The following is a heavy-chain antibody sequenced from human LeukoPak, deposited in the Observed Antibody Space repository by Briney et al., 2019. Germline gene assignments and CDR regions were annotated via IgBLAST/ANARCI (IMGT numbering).Heavy chain of an antibody. CDR2: IRAKAYGGTP. CDR1: GFTFGNFA. J-gene: IGHJ4*02. V-gene: IGHV3-49*04. D-gene: IGHD2-15*01. Sequence: GRSLRLSCTTPGFTFGNFAMTWVRQAPEKGLEWVGYIRAKAYGGTPEYAPSVKGRFSVSRDDSKSIAYLQMNSLRLEDTAVYYCTRGSGRYEFWGQGTLVTVS. CDR3: TRGSGRYEF.